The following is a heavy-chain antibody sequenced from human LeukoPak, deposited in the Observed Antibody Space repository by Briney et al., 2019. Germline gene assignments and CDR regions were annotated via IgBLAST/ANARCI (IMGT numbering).Heavy chain of an antibody. CDR2: TYYSGST. V-gene: IGHV4-59*01. D-gene: IGHD1-26*01. CDR3: ARSSWSYDGHFDS. CDR1: GGSISSYY. Sequence: SETLSLTCTVSGGSISSYYWSWIRQPPGKGLEWIGYTYYSGSTNYNPSLKSRVTISVDTSKNQFSLELSSVTAADTAVYYCARSSWSYDGHFDSWGQGTLVTVSS. J-gene: IGHJ4*02.